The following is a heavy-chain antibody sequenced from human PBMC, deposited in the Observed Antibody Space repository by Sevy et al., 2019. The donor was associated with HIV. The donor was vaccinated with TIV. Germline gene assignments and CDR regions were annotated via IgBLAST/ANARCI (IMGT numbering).Heavy chain of an antibody. Sequence: GGSLRLSCAASEFTFSSYSMNWVRQAPGKGLEWVSYISSSSSTIYYADSVKGRFTISRDNAKNSLYLQMNSLRDEDTAVYYCARDGPGDYVWGSYRFSGAFDIWGQGTMVTVSS. V-gene: IGHV3-48*02. D-gene: IGHD3-16*02. CDR2: ISSSSSTI. CDR1: EFTFSSYS. CDR3: ARDGPGDYVWGSYRFSGAFDI. J-gene: IGHJ3*02.